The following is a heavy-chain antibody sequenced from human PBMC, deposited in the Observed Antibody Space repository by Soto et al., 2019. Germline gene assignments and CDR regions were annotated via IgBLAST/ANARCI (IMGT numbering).Heavy chain of an antibody. V-gene: IGHV4-31*03. CDR2: IYYSGST. J-gene: IGHJ6*03. CDR1: GGSISSGGYY. D-gene: IGHD3-10*01. Sequence: QVQLQESGPGLVKPSQTLSLTCTVSGGSISSGGYYWSWIRQHPGKGLERIGYIYYSGSTYYNPSLKSRVTISVDTSKNQFSLKLSSVTAADTAVYYCARAGRTMVRGVITYYYYYYMDVWGKGTTVTVSS. CDR3: ARAGRTMVRGVITYYYYYYMDV.